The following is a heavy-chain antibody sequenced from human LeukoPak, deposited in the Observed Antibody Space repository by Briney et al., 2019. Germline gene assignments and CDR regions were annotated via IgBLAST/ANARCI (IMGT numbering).Heavy chain of an antibody. CDR3: ARGYSSSWYSGTEH. D-gene: IGHD6-13*01. CDR2: INTNTGNP. V-gene: IGHV7-4-1*02. J-gene: IGHJ1*01. CDR1: GYTFTSYA. Sequence: GASVKVSCKASGYTFTSYAMNWVRQAPGQGLEWMGWINTNTGNPTYAQGFTGRFVFSLDTSVSTAYLQISSLKAEDTAVYYCARGYSSSWYSGTEHWGQGTLVTVSP.